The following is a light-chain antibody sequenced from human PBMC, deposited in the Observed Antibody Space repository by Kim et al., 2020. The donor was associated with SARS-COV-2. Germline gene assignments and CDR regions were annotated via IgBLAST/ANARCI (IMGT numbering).Light chain of an antibody. J-gene: IGLJ3*02. V-gene: IGLV1-44*01. CDR2: SDD. CDR1: HSNIGTNT. CDR3: ATWDDSLIGWV. Sequence: GHRVTISCSGGHSNIGTNTVNWDQHLPQAAPKLLIFSDDGRPSGVPDRFSGSRSGTSASLAVSGLQLADEADYYCATWDDSLIGWVFGGGTQLTVL.